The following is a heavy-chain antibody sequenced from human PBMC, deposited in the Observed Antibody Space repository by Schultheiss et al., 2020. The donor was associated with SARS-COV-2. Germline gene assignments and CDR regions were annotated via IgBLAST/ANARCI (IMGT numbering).Heavy chain of an antibody. Sequence: GGSLRLSCAASGFTFDDYGMSWVRQAPGKGLEWVSAISGSGGSIYYADSVKGRFTISRDNAKNSLYLQMNNLRAEDTAVYYCARGGSGWSFDLWGRGTLVTVSS. CDR3: ARGGSGWSFDL. V-gene: IGHV3-11*04. CDR1: GFTFDDYG. D-gene: IGHD6-19*01. J-gene: IGHJ2*01. CDR2: ISGSGGSI.